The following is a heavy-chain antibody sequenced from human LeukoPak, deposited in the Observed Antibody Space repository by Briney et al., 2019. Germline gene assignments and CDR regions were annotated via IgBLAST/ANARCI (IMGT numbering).Heavy chain of an antibody. CDR3: ARRGISVAALWDY. D-gene: IGHD6-19*01. CDR1: GFTFDDHG. CDR2: IKQDGSAK. V-gene: IGHV3-7*01. Sequence: PGGSLRLSCAASGFTFDDHGMNWVRQAPGKGLEWVANIKQDGSAKYYVDSVKGRFTISRDNAKNSLYLQMNSLRAEDTAVYYCARRGISVAALWDYWGQGTLVTVSS. J-gene: IGHJ4*02.